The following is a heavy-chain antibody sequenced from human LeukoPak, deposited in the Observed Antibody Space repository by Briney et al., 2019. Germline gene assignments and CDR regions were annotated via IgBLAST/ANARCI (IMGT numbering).Heavy chain of an antibody. D-gene: IGHD3-10*01. CDR1: GFTFSSYS. V-gene: IGHV3-48*01. Sequence: GGSLRLSCAASGFTFSSYSMNWVRQAPGKGLEWVSYISSSSSTIYYADSVKGRFTISRDNAKNSLYLQMNSLRAEDTAVYYCAREVLNYYGSGSYYDYWGQGTLVTVSS. CDR2: ISSSSSTI. J-gene: IGHJ4*02. CDR3: AREVLNYYGSGSYYDY.